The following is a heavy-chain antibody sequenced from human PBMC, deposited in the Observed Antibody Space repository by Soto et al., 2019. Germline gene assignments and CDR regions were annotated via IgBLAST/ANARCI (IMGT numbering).Heavy chain of an antibody. CDR2: INHSGST. J-gene: IGHJ6*03. CDR1: GGSFSGYY. Sequence: SETLSLTCAVYGGSFSGYYWSWIRQPPGKGLEWIGEINHSGSTNYNPSLKSRVTISVDTSKSQFSLKLSSVTAANTAVYYCARVRVRWENVLRYFDWGKYYMDVWGKGTKVTVSS. D-gene: IGHD3-9*01. CDR3: ARVRVRWENVLRYFDWGKYYMDV. V-gene: IGHV4-34*01.